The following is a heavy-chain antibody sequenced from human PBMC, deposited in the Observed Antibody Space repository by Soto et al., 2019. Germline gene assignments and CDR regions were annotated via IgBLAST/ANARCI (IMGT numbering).Heavy chain of an antibody. CDR3: ARHYCTSTICQPRFDP. Sequence: SETLSLTCTVSGGSISSYYWSWIRQPPGKGLEWIGYIYYSGSTNYNPSLKSRVTISVDTSKNQFSLRLSSVTAADTAVYYCARHYCTSTICQPRFDPWGQGALVNVSS. CDR2: IYYSGST. D-gene: IGHD2-2*01. CDR1: GGSISSYY. V-gene: IGHV4-59*08. J-gene: IGHJ5*02.